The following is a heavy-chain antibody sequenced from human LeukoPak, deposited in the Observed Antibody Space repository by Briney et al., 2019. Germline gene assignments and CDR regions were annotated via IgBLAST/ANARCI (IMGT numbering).Heavy chain of an antibody. CDR3: ARLQNRGFDYGYDDAFDV. CDR2: IYYSGST. Sequence: SGTLSLTCIVSHGSISRYYWSWIRQPPGKGLEWIGHIYYSGSTEYSPSLKSRVTISVDTSENQVSLKVTSVTAADTAVYYCARLQNRGFDYGYDDAFDVWGQGTMVTVSS. V-gene: IGHV4-59*08. CDR1: HGSISRYY. D-gene: IGHD5-18*01. J-gene: IGHJ3*01.